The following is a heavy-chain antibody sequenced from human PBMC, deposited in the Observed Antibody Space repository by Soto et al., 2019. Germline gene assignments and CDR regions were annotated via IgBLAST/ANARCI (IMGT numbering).Heavy chain of an antibody. Sequence: SVKGSCNASGYTFTSYGISWGRQAPVQGLEWMGWISAYNGNTNYAQKLQGRVTMTTDTSTSTAYMELRSLRSDDTAVYYCARVWSYCSGGSCYSYYGMDVWGQGTTVTVSS. J-gene: IGHJ6*02. D-gene: IGHD2-15*01. CDR2: ISAYNGNT. CDR1: GYTFTSYG. V-gene: IGHV1-18*01. CDR3: ARVWSYCSGGSCYSYYGMDV.